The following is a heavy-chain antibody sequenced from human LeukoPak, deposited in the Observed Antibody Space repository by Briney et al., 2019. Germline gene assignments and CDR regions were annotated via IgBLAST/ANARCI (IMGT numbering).Heavy chain of an antibody. CDR1: GGSISSYF. CDR2: IYTSGTT. V-gene: IGHV4-4*07. J-gene: IGHJ5*02. CDR3: ALEYSSSSGNWFDP. Sequence: SETLSLTCTVSGGSISSYFWSWIRQPAGKGLEWIGRIYTSGTTNYNPSLKSRVTMSVDTSENQFSLKLTSVTAADTAVYYCALEYSSSSGNWFDPWGQGTLVTVSS. D-gene: IGHD6-6*01.